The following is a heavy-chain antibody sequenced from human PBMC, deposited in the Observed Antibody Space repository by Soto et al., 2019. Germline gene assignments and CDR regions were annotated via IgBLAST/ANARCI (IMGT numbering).Heavy chain of an antibody. V-gene: IGHV4-34*01. CDR1: GGSFSGYY. D-gene: IGHD3-10*01. J-gene: IGHJ6*02. CDR3: ARGRPVYYYGSGRTIYYYYGMDV. CDR2: INHSGST. Sequence: SSETLSLTCAVYGGSFSGYYWSWIRQPPGKGLEWIGEINHSGSTNYNPSLKSRVTISVDTSKNQFSLKLSSVTAADTAVYYCARGRPVYYYGSGRTIYYYYGMDVWGQGTTVTVSS.